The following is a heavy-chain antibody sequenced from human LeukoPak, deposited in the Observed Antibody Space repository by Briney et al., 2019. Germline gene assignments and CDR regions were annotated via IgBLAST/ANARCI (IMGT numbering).Heavy chain of an antibody. D-gene: IGHD3-16*01. J-gene: IGHJ4*02. Sequence: GESLKISCKASGYIFTHQWIGWVRQMPGKGLDWMGVIYPGDLDTRYSPSVQGQVTISVDKSITTAYLHWSSLKSSDTAMYYCARHTNGGDFDYWGPGTMVTVSS. CDR2: IYPGDLDT. CDR1: GYIFTHQW. V-gene: IGHV5-51*01. CDR3: ARHTNGGDFDY.